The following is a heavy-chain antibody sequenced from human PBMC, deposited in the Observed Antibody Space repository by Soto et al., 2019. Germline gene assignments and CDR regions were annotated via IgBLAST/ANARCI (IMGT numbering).Heavy chain of an antibody. V-gene: IGHV3-21*01. D-gene: IGHD2-15*01. CDR3: ARDERYCSGGSCYYFDY. CDR2: ISSSSSYI. CDR1: GFTFSSYS. J-gene: IGHJ4*02. Sequence: GGSLRLSCAASGFTFSSYSMNWVRQAPGKGLEWVSSISSSSSYIYYADSVKGRFTISRDNAKNSLYLQMNSLRAEDTAVYYCARDERYCSGGSCYYFDYWGQGTLVTVSS.